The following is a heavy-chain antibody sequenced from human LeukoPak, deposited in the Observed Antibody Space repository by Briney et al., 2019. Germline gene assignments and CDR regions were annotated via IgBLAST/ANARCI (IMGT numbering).Heavy chain of an antibody. CDR1: GVSISTNY. CDR2: IYTDGST. Sequence: SETLSLTCNVSGVSISTNYWSWIRQPAGKGLEWIGRIYTDGSTNSNPSLRSRLTMSLDTSNNQVSLKLTSVTAADTAVYFCARAPGGCGGTCAFDYWGQGILVTVSS. J-gene: IGHJ4*02. V-gene: IGHV4-4*07. D-gene: IGHD2-15*01. CDR3: ARAPGGCGGTCAFDY.